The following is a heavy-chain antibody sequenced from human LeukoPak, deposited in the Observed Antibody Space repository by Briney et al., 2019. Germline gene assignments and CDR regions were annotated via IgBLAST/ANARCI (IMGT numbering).Heavy chain of an antibody. CDR2: INWNAGST. Sequence: GGSLRLSCAASGFAFENYAMSWVRQAPGKGLEWISAINWNAGSTGYADSVKGRFTISRDNAKTTLYLQMNSLRTEDTAVYYCARDGWKETLNYYYYYGMDVWGQGTTVTVSS. J-gene: IGHJ6*02. D-gene: IGHD1-1*01. CDR3: ARDGWKETLNYYYYYGMDV. CDR1: GFAFENYA. V-gene: IGHV3-20*04.